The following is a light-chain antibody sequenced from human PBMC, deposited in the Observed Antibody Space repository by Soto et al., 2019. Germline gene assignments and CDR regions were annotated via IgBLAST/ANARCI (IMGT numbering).Light chain of an antibody. Sequence: EIVLTQSPGTLSLSPGERATLSCRASQSVSSSYLAWYQQKPGQAPRLLIYGASSRATGIPDRFSGSRSEIDFNNSGSRLEPDDFVVYYCQQYGSSPYTFGQGTKLEIK. CDR3: QQYGSSPYT. CDR2: GAS. CDR1: QSVSSSY. J-gene: IGKJ2*01. V-gene: IGKV3-20*01.